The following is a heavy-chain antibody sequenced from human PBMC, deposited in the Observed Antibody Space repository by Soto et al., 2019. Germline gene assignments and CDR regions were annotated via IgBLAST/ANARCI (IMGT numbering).Heavy chain of an antibody. CDR1: GGSISSSSYY. J-gene: IGHJ6*02. CDR3: ARLHFDWLGHYYYGMDV. D-gene: IGHD3-9*01. V-gene: IGHV4-39*01. CDR2: IYYSGST. Sequence: QLQLQESGPGLVKPSETLSLTCTVSGGSISSSSYYWGWIRQPPGKGLEWIGSIYYSGSTYYNPSLKSRVTISVDTSKNQFSLKLSSVTAADTAVYYCARLHFDWLGHYYYGMDVWGQGTTVTVSS.